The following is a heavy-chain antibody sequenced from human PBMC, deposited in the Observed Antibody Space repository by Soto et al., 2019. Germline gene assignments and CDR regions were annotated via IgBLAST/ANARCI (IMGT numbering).Heavy chain of an antibody. V-gene: IGHV3-74*01. CDR2: IKSDGSTT. D-gene: IGHD6-19*01. CDR3: TRAAVAANFDL. J-gene: IGHJ4*02. Sequence: EVQLVESGGGLVQPGGSLRLSCAASGFTFSSYWMHWVRQAPGQGLVWVSRIKSDGSTTGYADSVKGRFSISRDNAKNTLYLQMNSLRADDTAVYYCTRAAVAANFDLWGRGTLVTVSS. CDR1: GFTFSSYW.